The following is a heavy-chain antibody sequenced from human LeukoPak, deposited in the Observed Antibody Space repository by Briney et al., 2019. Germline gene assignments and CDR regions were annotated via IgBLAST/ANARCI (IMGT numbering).Heavy chain of an antibody. D-gene: IGHD2-2*01. CDR2: IYYSGRT. Sequence: SETLSLTCTVSVGSISSSSYYWGWIRQPPGRGLGWIGSIYYSGRTCYHPSVKSRLTMCVDTSKDQFSMKLSSVSAEDTAVYYCARQDIVVVPPAYTWFAPWGQGTLVTVS. V-gene: IGHV4-39*01. J-gene: IGHJ5*02. CDR3: ARQDIVVVPPAYTWFAP. CDR1: VGSISSSSYY.